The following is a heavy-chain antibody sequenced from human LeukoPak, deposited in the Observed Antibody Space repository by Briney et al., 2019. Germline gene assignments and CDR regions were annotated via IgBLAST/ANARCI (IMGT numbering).Heavy chain of an antibody. J-gene: IGHJ4*02. V-gene: IGHV1-2*02. CDR1: GYTFTSYG. CDR3: ARASYYDFWSGYYTRASKTDYFDY. Sequence: ASVKVSCKASGYTFTSYGISWVRQAPGQGLEWMGWLNPYSGGTNYAQKFQGRVTMTRDTSISTAYMELSRLRSDDTAVYYCARASYYDFWSGYYTRASKTDYFDYWGQGTLVTVSS. CDR2: LNPYSGGT. D-gene: IGHD3-3*01.